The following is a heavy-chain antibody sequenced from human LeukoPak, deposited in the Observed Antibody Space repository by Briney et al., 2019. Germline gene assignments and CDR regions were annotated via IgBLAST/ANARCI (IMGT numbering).Heavy chain of an antibody. D-gene: IGHD3-16*01. V-gene: IGHV4-59*12. CDR2: IYYSGST. CDR1: GGSFSGYY. J-gene: IGHJ5*02. Sequence: PSETLSLTCAVYGGSFSGYYWSWIRQPPGKGLEWIGYIYYSGSTNYNPSLKSRVTMSVDTSKNQFSLKLSSVTAADTAVYYCARDLLRGVGWFDPWGQGTLVTVSS. CDR3: ARDLLRGVGWFDP.